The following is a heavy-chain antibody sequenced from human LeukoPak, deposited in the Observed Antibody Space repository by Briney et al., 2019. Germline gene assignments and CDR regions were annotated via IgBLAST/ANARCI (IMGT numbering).Heavy chain of an antibody. V-gene: IGHV3-23*01. Sequence: GGSLRLSCAASGFTFNNYAMNWVRQAPGKGLEWVLGISGSGGSTYDADSVKGRFTISRDNSKNTLYLQMNSLRAEDTAVYYCAKGVLSNQNFDYWGQGTLVTVSS. CDR1: GFTFNNYA. CDR2: ISGSGGST. D-gene: IGHD2-2*01. J-gene: IGHJ4*02. CDR3: AKGVLSNQNFDY.